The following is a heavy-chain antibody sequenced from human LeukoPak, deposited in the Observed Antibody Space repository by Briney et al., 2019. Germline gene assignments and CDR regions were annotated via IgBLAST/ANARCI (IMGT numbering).Heavy chain of an antibody. Sequence: SGTLSLTCTVSGGTIGTYYWSWIRQPAEKGLEWIGRIDNSGLTNYNPSLKSRVTMSVDTSRNQFSLKLTSVTAADTAIYFCAKGPYGSGSYGIDYWGQGTLVTVSS. D-gene: IGHD3-10*01. CDR3: AKGPYGSGSYGIDY. CDR2: IDNSGLT. CDR1: GGTIGTYY. V-gene: IGHV4-4*07. J-gene: IGHJ4*02.